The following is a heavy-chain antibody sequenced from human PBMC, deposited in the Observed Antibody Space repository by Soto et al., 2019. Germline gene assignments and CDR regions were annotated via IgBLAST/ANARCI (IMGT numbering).Heavy chain of an antibody. CDR1: GFTFSNAW. J-gene: IGHJ4*01. CDR3: TTDSYFPPITVRFDY. D-gene: IGHD3-9*01. CDR2: VKSKNDGGTT. Sequence: GGSLRLSCAASGFTFSNAWINWVRQTPGRGLEWVGRVKSKNDGGTTDFAAPVKGRFAISRDDSKNMVYLEMNSLQTEDTAMYSCTTDSYFPPITVRFDYWGHGPLVTVSS. V-gene: IGHV3-15*07.